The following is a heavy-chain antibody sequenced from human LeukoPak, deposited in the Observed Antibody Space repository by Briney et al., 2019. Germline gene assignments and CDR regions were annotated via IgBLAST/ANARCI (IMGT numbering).Heavy chain of an antibody. V-gene: IGHV7-4-1*02. J-gene: IGHJ5*02. CDR3: AREFSSGRIP. Sequence: ASVKVSCKTSGYTFTRYSMNWLRQAPGQGLEWMGWINTNTGNPTYAQGFTGRFVFSLDTSVSTAYLQISGLKAEDTAVYYCAREFSSGRIPWGQGTLVTVSS. D-gene: IGHD6-19*01. CDR2: INTNTGNP. CDR1: GYTFTRYS.